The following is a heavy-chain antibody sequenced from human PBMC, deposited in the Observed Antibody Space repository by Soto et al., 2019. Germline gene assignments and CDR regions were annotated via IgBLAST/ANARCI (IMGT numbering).Heavy chain of an antibody. CDR1: GFTVSSNS. CDR2: IYSGGST. V-gene: IGHV3-66*01. J-gene: IGHJ3*02. CDR3: TRRRDAFDI. Sequence: EVQLVESGGGLVQPGGSLRLSCAASGFTVSSNSMSWVRQAPGKGLEWVSVIYSGGSTYYADSVKGRLTISRDNSKNTLYLQMNSLRAEDTTVYYCTRRRDAFDIWGQGTMVTVSS.